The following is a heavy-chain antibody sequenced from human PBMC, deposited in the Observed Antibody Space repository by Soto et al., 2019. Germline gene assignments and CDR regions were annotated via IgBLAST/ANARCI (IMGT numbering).Heavy chain of an antibody. J-gene: IGHJ4*02. CDR3: ARDGVDCISTSCYAEGYFDS. CDR2: ISAYNGDT. Sequence: QVQLVQSGAEVKKPGASVKVSCKASGYTFTSYGISWVRQAPGQGLEWMGWISAYNGDTNYAQNPQGRVTMTTDTSTTAACMELRSLRSDGSAVYYCARDGVDCISTSCYAEGYFDSWGQGTLVTVSS. V-gene: IGHV1-18*01. CDR1: GYTFTSYG. D-gene: IGHD2-2*01.